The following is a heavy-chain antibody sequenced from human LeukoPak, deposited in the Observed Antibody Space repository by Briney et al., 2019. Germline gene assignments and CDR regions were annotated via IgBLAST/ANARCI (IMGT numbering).Heavy chain of an antibody. J-gene: IGHJ3*02. CDR3: ARDFGISSGFPFDI. D-gene: IGHD3-22*01. CDR2: IIPILGTA. Sequence: SVKVSCKASGGTFSSYAISWVRQAPGQGLEWMGRIIPILGTANYAQKFQCRVTITTDESTSTAYMELSSLRSEDTAVYYCARDFGISSGFPFDIWGQGTMVTVSS. CDR1: GGTFSSYA. V-gene: IGHV1-69*11.